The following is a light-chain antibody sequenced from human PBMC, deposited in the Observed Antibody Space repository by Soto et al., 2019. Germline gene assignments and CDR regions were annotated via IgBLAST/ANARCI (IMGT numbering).Light chain of an antibody. V-gene: IGLV1-44*01. CDR3: AAWDDRLNGGV. CDR1: NSNIGSNT. Sequence: QSVLTQPPSASGTPGQRVTISCSGSNSNIGSNTVNWYQHLPGTAPKLLIYSNNQRPSGVPDRFPGSKSGTSASLAISGLQSEDEADYYCAAWDDRLNGGVFGGGTKLTVL. J-gene: IGLJ2*01. CDR2: SNN.